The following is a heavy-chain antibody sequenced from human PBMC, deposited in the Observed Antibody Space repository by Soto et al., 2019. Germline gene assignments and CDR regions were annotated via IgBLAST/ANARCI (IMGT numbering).Heavy chain of an antibody. CDR2: ISAYNGNT. V-gene: IGHV1-18*01. CDR1: GYTFTSYG. J-gene: IGHJ4*02. Sequence: ASVKVSCKASGYTFTSYGISWVRQAPGQGLEWMGWISAYNGNTNYAQKLQGRVTMTTDTSTSTAYMELRSLRSDDKAVYYCARGRDISCPIPELTALDYCGQRPLVPVSS. D-gene: IGHD2-15*01. CDR3: ARGRDISCPIPELTALDY.